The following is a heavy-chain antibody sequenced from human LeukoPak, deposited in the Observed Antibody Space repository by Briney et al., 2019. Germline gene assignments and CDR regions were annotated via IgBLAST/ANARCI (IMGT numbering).Heavy chain of an antibody. CDR3: ARDSVHLTRGEDY. CDR1: GGYVSSYY. CDR2: IYTSGST. Sequence: SETLSLTCTVSGGYVSSYYWSWIRQPAGKGLEWIGRIYTSGSTNYNPSFKSRVIMSVDTSKNQFSLKLRSVTAADTAVYYCARDSVHLTRGEDYWGQGILVTVSS. D-gene: IGHD3-10*01. V-gene: IGHV4-4*07. J-gene: IGHJ4*02.